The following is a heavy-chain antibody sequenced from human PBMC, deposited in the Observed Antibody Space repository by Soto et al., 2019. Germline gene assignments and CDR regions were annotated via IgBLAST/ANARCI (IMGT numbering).Heavy chain of an antibody. Sequence: SVKVSCKASGGTFSSYAISWVRQAPGQGLEWMGGIIPIFGTANYAQKFQGRVTITADESTSTAYMELSRLRSDDTAVYYCARGGLYYGSGTQGVGVFDPWGQGTLVTVSS. CDR3: ARGGLYYGSGTQGVGVFDP. V-gene: IGHV1-69*13. CDR1: GGTFSSYA. CDR2: IIPIFGTA. D-gene: IGHD3-10*01. J-gene: IGHJ5*02.